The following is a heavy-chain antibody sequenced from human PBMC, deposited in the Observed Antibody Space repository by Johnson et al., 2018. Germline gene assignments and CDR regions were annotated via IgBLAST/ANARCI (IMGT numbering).Heavy chain of an antibody. CDR3: ARVAFTVGVTQGAFDS. CDR2: ASFSGDST. CDR1: GITFNRFG. J-gene: IGHJ3*02. Sequence: QLLESGGGVVQPGTSLRLSCTASGITFNRFGMHWVRQAPGQGLEWVSAASFSGDSTYYADSVKGRFTISRDNSKNILYLQVNRLRAEETTLYYCARVAFTVGVTQGAFDSWGQGTMVTVSS. D-gene: IGHD3-10*01. V-gene: IGHV3-23*01.